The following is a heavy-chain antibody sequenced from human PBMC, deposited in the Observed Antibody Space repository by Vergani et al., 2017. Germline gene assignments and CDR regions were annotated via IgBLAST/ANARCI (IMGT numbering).Heavy chain of an antibody. CDR1: GYSISSGYY. CDR3: ARLRLEDSGYDFGGMDV. D-gene: IGHD5-12*01. V-gene: IGHV4-38-2*01. CDR2: IYHSGST. Sequence: QVQLEESGPGLVKPSETLSLTCAVSGYSISSGYYWGWIRQPPGKGLEWIGSIYHSGSTYYNPTLKSRVTISVDTSKNQFSLKLSSVTAADTAVYYCARLRLEDSGYDFGGMDVWGQGP. J-gene: IGHJ6*02.